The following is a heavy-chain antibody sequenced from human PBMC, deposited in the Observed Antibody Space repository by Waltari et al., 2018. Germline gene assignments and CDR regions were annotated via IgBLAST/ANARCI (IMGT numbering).Heavy chain of an antibody. CDR2: IIAIVGTA. CDR3: ARGDYGDYAFGY. Sequence: QVQLGQSGAEVKKRGASVKVACKASGGTFTRYAISWMQQARGLALEWMGTIIAIVGTANYAQKCEGTVTIPAYKTTSTGYMELSSMSSADTVVYYCARGDYGDYAFGYWCQGTLVTVSS. CDR1: GGTFTRYA. J-gene: IGHJ4*02. V-gene: IGHV1-69*04. D-gene: IGHD4-17*01.